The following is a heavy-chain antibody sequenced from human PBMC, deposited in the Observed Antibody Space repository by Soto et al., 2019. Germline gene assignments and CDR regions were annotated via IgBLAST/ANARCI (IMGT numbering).Heavy chain of an antibody. V-gene: IGHV3-23*01. D-gene: IGHD6-19*01. J-gene: IGHJ6*02. CDR1: GYNFSSYA. CDR3: AKAVEYSSRWCGEDYNYGMDV. Sequence: GGSLRLSCAASGYNFSSYAMSWVRQAPGKGLEWVSAISGSGGSTYYADSVKGRFTISRENSKNTLYLQMNRLRAENTAVNYCAKAVEYSSRWCGEDYNYGMDVWGQGTTSTVSS. CDR2: ISGSGGST.